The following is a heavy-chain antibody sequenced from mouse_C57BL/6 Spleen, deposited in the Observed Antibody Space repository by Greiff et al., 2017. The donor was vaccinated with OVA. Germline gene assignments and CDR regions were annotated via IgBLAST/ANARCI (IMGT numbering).Heavy chain of an antibody. CDR2: INPSTGGT. J-gene: IGHJ3*01. D-gene: IGHD4-1*01. CDR1: GYSFTGYY. CDR3: ARREKKTGGFAY. V-gene: IGHV1-42*01. Sequence: EVQLQQSGPELVKPGASVKISCKASGYSFTGYYMNWVKQSPEKSLEWIGEINPSTGGTTYNQKFKAKATLTVDKSSSTAYMQLKSLTSEDSAVYYCARREKKTGGFAYWGQGTLVTVSA.